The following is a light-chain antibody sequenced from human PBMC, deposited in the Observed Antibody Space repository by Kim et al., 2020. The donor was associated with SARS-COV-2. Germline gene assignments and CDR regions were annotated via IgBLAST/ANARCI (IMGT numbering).Light chain of an antibody. Sequence: QSVLTQPPSVSAAPGQTISISCFGSNSNIGTNFVPWYQQFPGTAPKLLIYDNDQRPSGIPDRFSGSKSGTSATLVITGLQPGDDGDYYCGAWESRLSVEVFGGGTQLTVL. CDR3: GAWESRLSVEV. V-gene: IGLV1-51*01. CDR1: NSNIGTNF. CDR2: DND. J-gene: IGLJ3*02.